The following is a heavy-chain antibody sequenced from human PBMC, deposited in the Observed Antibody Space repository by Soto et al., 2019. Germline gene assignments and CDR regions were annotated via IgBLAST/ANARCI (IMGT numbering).Heavy chain of an antibody. CDR3: AKDLFPSRSYGMDV. V-gene: IGHV3-30*18. CDR2: ISYDGSNK. Sequence: PGGSLRLSCAASGFTFSSYGMHWVRQAPGKGLEWVAVISYDGSNKYYADSVKGRFTISRDNSKNTLYLQMNSLRAEDTAVYYCAKDLFPSRSYGMDVWGQGTTVTVSS. CDR1: GFTFSSYG. J-gene: IGHJ6*02. D-gene: IGHD2-2*01.